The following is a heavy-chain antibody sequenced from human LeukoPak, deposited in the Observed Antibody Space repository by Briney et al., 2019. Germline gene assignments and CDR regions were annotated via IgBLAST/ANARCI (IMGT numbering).Heavy chain of an antibody. CDR1: GFTFSSYN. J-gene: IGHJ4*02. Sequence: GGSLRLSCAASGFTFSSYNMNWVRQAPGRGLEWVSSISRTGSYIYYADSVKGRFTISRDNAQNSLYLQMNSLRVEDTAVYYCARVLETDCRGGSCYSGLDYWGQGTLVTVSS. D-gene: IGHD2-15*01. CDR2: ISRTGSYI. CDR3: ARVLETDCRGGSCYSGLDY. V-gene: IGHV3-21*01.